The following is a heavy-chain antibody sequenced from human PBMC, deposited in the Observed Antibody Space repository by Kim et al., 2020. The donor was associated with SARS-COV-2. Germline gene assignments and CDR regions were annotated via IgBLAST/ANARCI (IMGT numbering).Heavy chain of an antibody. CDR3: ARLGYCSGGSCNGYYGMDV. D-gene: IGHD2-15*01. Sequence: SRVTISVDTSKNQFSLKLSSVTAADTAVYYCARLGYCSGGSCNGYYGMDVWGQGTTVTVSS. J-gene: IGHJ6*02. V-gene: IGHV4-34*01.